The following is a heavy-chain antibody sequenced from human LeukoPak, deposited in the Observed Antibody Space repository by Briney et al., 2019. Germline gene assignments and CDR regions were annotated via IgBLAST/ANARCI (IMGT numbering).Heavy chain of an antibody. V-gene: IGHV1-69*04. CDR1: GGTFSSYA. J-gene: IGHJ6*02. D-gene: IGHD3-10*01. CDR2: IIPILGIA. CDR3: AGESVRITMVRGVIITNDYYYGMDV. Sequence: SVKVSCKASGGTFSSYAISWVRQAPGQGLEWMGRIIPILGIANYAQKFQGRVTITADKSTSTAYMELSSLRSEDTAVYYCAGESVRITMVRGVIITNDYYYGMDVWGQGTTVTVSS.